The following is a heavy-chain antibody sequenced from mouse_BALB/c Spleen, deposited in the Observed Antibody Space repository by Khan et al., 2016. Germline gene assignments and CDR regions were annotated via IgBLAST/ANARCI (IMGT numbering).Heavy chain of an antibody. CDR1: GYTFTTAG. J-gene: IGHJ1*01. Sequence: QIQLVQSGPELKKPGETVRISCKASGYTFTTAGMQWVQKMPGKGLKWIGWINTHSGVPKYAADFKGRFAISLATSASTAYLPISHLTTEDTATYFCARCGNVVRWYFDGGGAGTTVTVSS. V-gene: IGHV9-4*02. D-gene: IGHD2-1*01. CDR3: ARCGNVVRWYFDG. CDR2: INTHSGVP.